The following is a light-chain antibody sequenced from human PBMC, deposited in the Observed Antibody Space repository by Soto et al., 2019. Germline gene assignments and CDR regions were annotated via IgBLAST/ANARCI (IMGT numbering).Light chain of an antibody. V-gene: IGLV2-8*01. CDR1: SSDVGGYNY. J-gene: IGLJ1*01. CDR3: SSYVGSKNYV. CDR2: EVS. Sequence: HSALTQPPSASGSPGQSVTISCTGTSSDVGGYNYVSWYQQHPGKAPKLMIYEVSKRPSGVPDRFSGSKSGNTASLTVSGLQAEDEADYYCSSYVGSKNYVFGTGTKLTVL.